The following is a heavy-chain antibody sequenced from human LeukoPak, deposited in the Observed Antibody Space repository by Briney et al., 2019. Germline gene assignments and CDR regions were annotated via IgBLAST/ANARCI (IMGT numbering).Heavy chain of an antibody. V-gene: IGHV1-69*13. J-gene: IGHJ4*02. CDR1: GGTFISYA. D-gene: IGHD3-10*01. CDR2: IIPIFGTA. CDR3: ARGRAMVRGVIRSAFDY. Sequence: ASXKVSCKASGGTFISYAISWVRQAPGQGREWMGGIIPIFGTANYAQKFQGRVTITADESTSTAYMELSSLRSEDTAVYYCARGRAMVRGVIRSAFDYWGQGTLVTVSS.